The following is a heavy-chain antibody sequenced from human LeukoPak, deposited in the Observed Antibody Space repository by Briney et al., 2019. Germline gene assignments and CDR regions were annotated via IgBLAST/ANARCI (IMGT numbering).Heavy chain of an antibody. CDR1: GGSISSYY. CDR2: IYYSGST. Sequence: PSETLSLTCTVSGGSISSYYWNWIRQPPGKGLEWIGYIYYSGSTNYNPSLKSRVTISVDKSKNQFSLKLSSVTAADTAAYYCARIRGFGADYYYYYMDVWGKGTTVTVSS. V-gene: IGHV4-59*12. D-gene: IGHD3-10*01. J-gene: IGHJ6*03. CDR3: ARIRGFGADYYYYYMDV.